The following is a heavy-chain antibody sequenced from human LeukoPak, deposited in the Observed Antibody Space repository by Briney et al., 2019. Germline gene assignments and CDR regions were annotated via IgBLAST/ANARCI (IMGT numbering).Heavy chain of an antibody. Sequence: SETLSLTCAVYGGSFSGYYWSWIRQPPGKGLEWIGEINHSGSTNYNPSLKSRVTISVDTSKNRFSLKLSSVTAADTAVYYCARAHYDSSGYYFDYWGQGTLVTVSS. CDR2: INHSGST. CDR1: GGSFSGYY. V-gene: IGHV4-34*01. CDR3: ARAHYDSSGYYFDY. J-gene: IGHJ4*02. D-gene: IGHD3-22*01.